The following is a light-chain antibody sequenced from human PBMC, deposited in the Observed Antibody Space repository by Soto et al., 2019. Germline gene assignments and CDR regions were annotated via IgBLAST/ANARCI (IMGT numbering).Light chain of an antibody. J-gene: IGKJ5*01. Sequence: EIVLTQSPGTLSLSPGERATLSCGASQTVRNNYLAWYQQKPGLAPRLLIYDASTRDTGIPDRFSGSGSGTAFTLTVSRLESEDFAVYYCHHYGDSRSITFGQGTRLE. CDR3: HHYGDSRSIT. CDR1: QTVRNNY. CDR2: DAS. V-gene: IGKV3D-20*01.